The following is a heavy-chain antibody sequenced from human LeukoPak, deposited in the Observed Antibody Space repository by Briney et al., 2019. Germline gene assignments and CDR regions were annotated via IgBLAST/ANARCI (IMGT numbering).Heavy chain of an antibody. D-gene: IGHD3-10*01. CDR2: IWYDGSNK. V-gene: IGHV3-33*01. Sequence: GGSLRLSCAASGFTFSTYGMHWVRQAPGKGLEWVAVIWYDGSNKYYADSVRGRFTISRDNSKNTVYLQMNSLRAEDTALYYCARTYYYGSGSYSRGWDYFDYWGQGTLVTVSS. CDR1: GFTFSTYG. CDR3: ARTYYYGSGSYSRGWDYFDY. J-gene: IGHJ4*02.